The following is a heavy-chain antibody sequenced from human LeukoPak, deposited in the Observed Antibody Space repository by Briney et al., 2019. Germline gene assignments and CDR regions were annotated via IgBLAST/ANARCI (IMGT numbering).Heavy chain of an antibody. CDR3: AADGSSGWYKY. CDR1: GFTFTSSA. V-gene: IGHV1-58*01. J-gene: IGHJ4*02. CDR2: IVVGSGNT. Sequence: ASVKVSCKASGFTFTSSAAQWVRQARGQRLEWIGWIVVGSGNTNYAQKFQERVTITRDMSTSTAYMELSSLRSEDTAVYYCAADGSSGWYKYWGQGTLVTVSS. D-gene: IGHD6-19*01.